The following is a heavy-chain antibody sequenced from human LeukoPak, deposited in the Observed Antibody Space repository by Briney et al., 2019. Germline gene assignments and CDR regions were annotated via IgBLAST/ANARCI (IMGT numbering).Heavy chain of an antibody. V-gene: IGHV1-24*01. CDR1: GCTLTELS. CDR2: SDPEDGET. J-gene: IGHJ6*02. D-gene: IGHD6-19*01. Sequence: ASVKVSCKVSGCTLTELSMHWVRQAPGKGLEWMGGSDPEDGETIYAQKFQGRVSMTEDTSTDTAYMELSSLRSEDTAVYYCASRIGRIAVAGGDYYGMDVWGQGTTVTVSS. CDR3: ASRIGRIAVAGGDYYGMDV.